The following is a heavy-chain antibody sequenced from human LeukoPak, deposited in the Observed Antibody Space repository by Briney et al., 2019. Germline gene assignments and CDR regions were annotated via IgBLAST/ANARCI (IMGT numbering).Heavy chain of an antibody. CDR1: GGSISSSNW. V-gene: IGHV3-7*03. CDR2: IKQDGSEK. D-gene: IGHD1-26*01. CDR3: AKGGRGMVGATSVAYFDY. J-gene: IGHJ4*02. Sequence: PSETLSLTCAISGGSISSSNWWSWVRQPPGKGLEWVANIKQDGSEKYYVDSVKGRFTISRDNAKNSLYLQMNSLRAEDTALYYCAKGGRGMVGATSVAYFDYWGQGTLVTVS.